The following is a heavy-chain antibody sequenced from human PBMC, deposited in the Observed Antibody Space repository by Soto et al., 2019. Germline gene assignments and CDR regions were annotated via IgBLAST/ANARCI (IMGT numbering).Heavy chain of an antibody. Sequence: LRLSCAASGFTVSSNYMSWVRQAPGKGLEWVSVIYSGGSTYYADSVKGRFTISRDNSKNTLYLQMNSLRAEDTAVYYCAREGIAAAGTFDYWGQGTLVTVSS. CDR1: GFTVSSNY. CDR2: IYSGGST. D-gene: IGHD6-13*01. CDR3: AREGIAAAGTFDY. J-gene: IGHJ4*02. V-gene: IGHV3-53*01.